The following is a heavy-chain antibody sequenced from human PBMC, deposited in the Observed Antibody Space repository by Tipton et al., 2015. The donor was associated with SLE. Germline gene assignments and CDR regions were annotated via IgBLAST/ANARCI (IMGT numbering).Heavy chain of an antibody. Sequence: TLSLTCTVSGGSISSGASSWSWIRQPPGEGLEWMGYIYHTGSTYNNPSLKSRVTISVDTSKNQFSLKLSSVTAADTAVYYCAGKRPRSRAFDIWGQGTMVTVSS. J-gene: IGHJ3*02. V-gene: IGHV4-30-2*01. CDR2: IYHTGST. CDR3: AGKRPRSRAFDI. D-gene: IGHD1-1*01. CDR1: GGSISSGASS.